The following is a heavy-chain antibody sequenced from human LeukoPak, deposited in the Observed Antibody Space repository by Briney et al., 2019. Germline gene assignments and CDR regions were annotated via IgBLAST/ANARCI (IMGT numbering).Heavy chain of an antibody. J-gene: IGHJ5*02. D-gene: IGHD2-2*01. Sequence: PSETLSLTCTVSGGSISSYYWSWIRQPPGKGLEWIGYIYYSGSTNHNPSLKSRVTISVDTSKNQFSLKLSSVTAADTAVYYCARGPQREYQLHRMSWFDPWGQGTLVTVSS. CDR1: GGSISSYY. CDR2: IYYSGST. V-gene: IGHV4-59*01. CDR3: ARGPQREYQLHRMSWFDP.